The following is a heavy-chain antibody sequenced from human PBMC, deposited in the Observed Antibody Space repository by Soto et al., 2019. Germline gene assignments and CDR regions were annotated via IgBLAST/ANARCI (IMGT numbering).Heavy chain of an antibody. Sequence: EVQLLEAGGGLVQPGGSLRLSCAASGFTFSSYAMSWVRQAPGKGLEWVSAISGSGGSTYYADSVKGRFTISRDNSKNALYLQMNSLRAEDTAVYYCANQEVDSSGRGGNAFDIWGQGPMVTVSS. CDR3: ANQEVDSSGRGGNAFDI. J-gene: IGHJ3*02. CDR1: GFTFSSYA. V-gene: IGHV3-23*01. CDR2: ISGSGGST. D-gene: IGHD3-22*01.